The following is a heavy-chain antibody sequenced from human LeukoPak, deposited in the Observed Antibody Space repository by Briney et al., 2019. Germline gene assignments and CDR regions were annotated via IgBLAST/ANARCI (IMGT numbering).Heavy chain of an antibody. V-gene: IGHV4-39*01. J-gene: IGHJ4*02. CDR3: ARYVKSGEYYFDD. CDR2: ISYSGNT. Sequence: PSETLSLTCTVSGGPIRSSIYYWGWIRQPPGKGLEWIGSISYSGNTFSNPSLKSRVTISVDTSKNEFSLKLNSVTAADTAVYYCARYVKSGEYYFDDWAQGSLVTVSS. D-gene: IGHD3-10*01. CDR1: GGPIRSSIYY.